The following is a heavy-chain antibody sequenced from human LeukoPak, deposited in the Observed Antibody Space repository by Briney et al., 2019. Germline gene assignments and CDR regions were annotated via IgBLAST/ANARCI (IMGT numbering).Heavy chain of an antibody. CDR3: ARSKVVVVPAALDY. V-gene: IGHV3-30-3*01. CDR2: TSYDGSNK. D-gene: IGHD2-2*01. J-gene: IGHJ4*02. CDR1: GFTFSSYA. Sequence: PGGSLRLSCAASGFTFSSYAMHWVRQAPGKGLEWVAVTSYDGSNKYYADSVKGRFTISRDNSKNTLYLQMNSLRAEDTAVYYCARSKVVVVPAALDYWGQGTLVTVSS.